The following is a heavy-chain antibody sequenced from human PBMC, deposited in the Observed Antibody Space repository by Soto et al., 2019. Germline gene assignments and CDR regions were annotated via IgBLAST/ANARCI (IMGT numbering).Heavy chain of an antibody. D-gene: IGHD1-1*01. CDR3: ARGPKKLIY. CDR2: INHSGST. J-gene: IGHJ4*02. V-gene: IGHV4-34*01. CDR1: GGSFSGYY. Sequence: QVQLQQWGAGLLKPSETLSLTCAVSGGSFSGYYWTWIRQPPGKGLEWIGEINHSGSTNYNPSLKSRVTISIDTSKNQFSLIVSSVTAADTAVYYCARGPKKLIYWGQGTLVTVSS.